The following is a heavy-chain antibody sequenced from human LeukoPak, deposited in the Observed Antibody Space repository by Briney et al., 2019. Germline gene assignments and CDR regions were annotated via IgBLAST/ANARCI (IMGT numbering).Heavy chain of an antibody. CDR3: AMSPVVPAAPFDY. Sequence: GGSLRLSCAASGFTFSSYAMSWVRQAPGKGLEWVSAISGSGGSTYYADSVKGRFTISRDNSKNTLYLQMDSLRAEDTAVYYCAMSPVVPAAPFDYWGQGTLVTVSS. J-gene: IGHJ4*02. V-gene: IGHV3-23*01. CDR2: ISGSGGST. D-gene: IGHD2-2*01. CDR1: GFTFSSYA.